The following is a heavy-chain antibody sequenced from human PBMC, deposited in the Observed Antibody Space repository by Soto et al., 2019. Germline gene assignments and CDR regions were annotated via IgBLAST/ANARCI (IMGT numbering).Heavy chain of an antibody. CDR3: AKEGTSGLYYFDY. CDR1: GFTFSNYA. D-gene: IGHD6-19*01. CDR2: ISGSGGSP. J-gene: IGHJ4*02. V-gene: IGHV3-23*01. Sequence: EVQLLESGGGLVQPGGSLRLSCAASGFTFSNYAMNWVRQAPGKGLEWVSTISGSGGSPYYADSVKGRFTISRDNATNTLYLQMNSVRAGDSAIYYRAKEGTSGLYYFDYWGQGTLVTVSS.